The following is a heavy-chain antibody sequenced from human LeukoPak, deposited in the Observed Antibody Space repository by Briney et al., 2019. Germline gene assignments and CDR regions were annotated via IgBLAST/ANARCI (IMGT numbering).Heavy chain of an antibody. D-gene: IGHD2-21*01. V-gene: IGHV4-34*01. CDR2: VNDSGGT. CDR1: IDSFTNYY. CDR3: ATYGGDWKFDS. J-gene: IGHJ4*02. Sequence: ASETLSLTCAVYIDSFTNYYWNWIRQTPGKGLEWIGEVNDSGGTNINPSLRSRVILSVDTSKSQFSLKLISVTAADTAVYYCATYGGDWKFDSWGQGTLVTVSS.